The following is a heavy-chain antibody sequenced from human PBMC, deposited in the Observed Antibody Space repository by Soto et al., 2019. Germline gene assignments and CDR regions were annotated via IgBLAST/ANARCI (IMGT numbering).Heavy chain of an antibody. CDR2: ISENGNRI. CDR3: AKQIFQGSALYDS. J-gene: IGHJ4*02. CDR1: GFTFGNSA. V-gene: IGHV3-23*01. Sequence: GGSLRLSCAASGFTFGNSAMSWVRQAPGKGLEWVSAISENGNRIYYTDSVKGRFTISRDNSRNTLLLQMNSLRAEDTAVYYCAKQIFQGSALYDSWGQGTLVTVSS.